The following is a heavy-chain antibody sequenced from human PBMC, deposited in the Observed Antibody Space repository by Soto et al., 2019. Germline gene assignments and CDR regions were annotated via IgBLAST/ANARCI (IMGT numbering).Heavy chain of an antibody. CDR2: IDPSDSYI. CDR1: GYTFSAHW. CDR3: ARHGAAIWLGY. D-gene: IGHD6-19*01. Sequence: PGESLKISCKTSGYTFSAHWISWVRQGPGKGRQWMGNIDPSDSYINYNPAFRGHVTFSVDKSNSTAYLHWRSLGPSDTAIYYCARHGAAIWLGYWGQGTLVTAPQ. V-gene: IGHV5-10-1*01. J-gene: IGHJ4*02.